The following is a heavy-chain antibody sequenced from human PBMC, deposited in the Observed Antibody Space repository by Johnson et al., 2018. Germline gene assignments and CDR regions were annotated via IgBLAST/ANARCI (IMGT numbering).Heavy chain of an antibody. J-gene: IGHJ3*02. CDR2: IHPAGDT. Sequence: VQLVQSGGGLVQPGGSLRLSCAASGFTFSSYDMHWVRQTTGKGLEWVSTIHPAGDTYYPGSVRGRFTISRENAKNSLYLQRNSLRAGATAVYYCARGRGVAGNFDAFDIWGQGTMVTVSS. D-gene: IGHD6-19*01. CDR3: ARGRGVAGNFDAFDI. CDR1: GFTFSSYD. V-gene: IGHV3-13*01.